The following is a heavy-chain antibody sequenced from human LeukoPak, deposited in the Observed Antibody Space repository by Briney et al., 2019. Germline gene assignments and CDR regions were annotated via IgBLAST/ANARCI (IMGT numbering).Heavy chain of an antibody. J-gene: IGHJ4*02. D-gene: IGHD3-22*01. CDR3: ARQAYSSGRYFPFDY. Sequence: GGSLILSCAASGFAFSTYGMHWVRQAPGKGLEWVAYIWYDGSKTYYADSVKGRFTISRDDPQNTLYLQVNSLRAEDTAVYYCARQAYSSGRYFPFDYWGQGTLVTVSS. V-gene: IGHV3-33*01. CDR1: GFAFSTYG. CDR2: IWYDGSKT.